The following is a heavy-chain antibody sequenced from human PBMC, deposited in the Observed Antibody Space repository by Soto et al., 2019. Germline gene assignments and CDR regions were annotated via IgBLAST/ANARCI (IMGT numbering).Heavy chain of an antibody. Sequence: GESLKISCKGSGYSFTSYWISWVRQMPGKGLEWMGRIDPSDSYTNYSPSFQGHVTISADKSISTAYLQWSSLKASDTAMYYCARLYSYYYDCSGYYPYAYYYGMDVWGQGTTVTVSS. CDR3: ARLYSYYYDCSGYYPYAYYYGMDV. CDR1: GYSFTSYW. J-gene: IGHJ6*02. D-gene: IGHD3-22*01. V-gene: IGHV5-10-1*01. CDR2: IDPSDSYT.